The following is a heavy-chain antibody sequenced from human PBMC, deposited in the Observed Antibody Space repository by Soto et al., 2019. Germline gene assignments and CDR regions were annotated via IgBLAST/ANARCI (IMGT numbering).Heavy chain of an antibody. CDR3: ARDLEHQIWDYYDSSGYWNWFDP. D-gene: IGHD3-22*01. CDR2: IYHSGST. J-gene: IGHJ5*02. Sequence: SETLSLTCAVSGYSISSGYYWGWIRQPPGKGLEWIGSIYHSGSTYYNPPLKSRVTISVDTSKNQFSLKLSSVTAADTAVYYCARDLEHQIWDYYDSSGYWNWFDPWGQGTLVTVSS. CDR1: GYSISSGYY. V-gene: IGHV4-38-2*02.